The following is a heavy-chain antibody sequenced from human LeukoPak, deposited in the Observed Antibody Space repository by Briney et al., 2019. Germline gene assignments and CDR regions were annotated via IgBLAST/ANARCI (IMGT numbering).Heavy chain of an antibody. Sequence: GGSLRLSCAASGFTFSSYSINWVRQAPGQGLEWVSSISSSSSYIYYADSVKGRFSISRDNAKNSLYLQMNSLRAEDTAVYYCASRGGYSGRNRLSRGWFDPWGQGTLVTVSS. CDR2: ISSSSSYI. V-gene: IGHV3-21*01. D-gene: IGHD5-12*01. CDR3: ASRGGYSGRNRLSRGWFDP. J-gene: IGHJ5*02. CDR1: GFTFSSYS.